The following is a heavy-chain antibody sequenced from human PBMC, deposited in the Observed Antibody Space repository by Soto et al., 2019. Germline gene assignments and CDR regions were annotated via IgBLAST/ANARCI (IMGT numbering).Heavy chain of an antibody. J-gene: IGHJ6*03. D-gene: IGHD3-16*01. CDR2: IWYDGSNK. CDR3: ARGGDYYYMDV. V-gene: IGHV3-33*01. Sequence: SLRLSWAASGFTFSSYGMHWVRQAPGKGLEWVAVIWYDGSNKYYADSVKGRFTISRDNSKNTLYLQMNSLRAEDTAVYYCARGGDYYYMDVWGKGTTVTVSS. CDR1: GFTFSSYG.